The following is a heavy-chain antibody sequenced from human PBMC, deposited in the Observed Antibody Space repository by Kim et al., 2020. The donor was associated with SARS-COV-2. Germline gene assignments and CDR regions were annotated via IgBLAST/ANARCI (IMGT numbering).Heavy chain of an antibody. Sequence: SAADAASVGGRFTISRENSKNTVYPQMNSLSVDETAVYYCARDDGLEYWGQGTLVIVSS. CDR2: SA. J-gene: IGHJ4*02. D-gene: IGHD3-3*01. V-gene: IGHV3-23*01. CDR3: ARDDGLEY.